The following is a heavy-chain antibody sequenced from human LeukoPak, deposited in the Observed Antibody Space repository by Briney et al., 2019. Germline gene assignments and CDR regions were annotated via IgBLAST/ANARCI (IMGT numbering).Heavy chain of an antibody. D-gene: IGHD2-15*01. CDR2: IYSGGST. V-gene: IGHV3-53*01. CDR1: GFTFSDYY. J-gene: IGHJ5*02. CDR3: ARDNRYS. Sequence: GGSLRLSCAASGFTFSDYYMSWIRQAPGKGLEWVSVIYSGGSTYYADSVKGRFTISRDNSKNTLYLQMNSLRAEDTAVYYCARDNRYSWGQGTLVTVSS.